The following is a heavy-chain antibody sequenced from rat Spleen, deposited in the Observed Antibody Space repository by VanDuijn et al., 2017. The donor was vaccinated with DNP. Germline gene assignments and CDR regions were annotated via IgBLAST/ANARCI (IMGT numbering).Heavy chain of an antibody. V-gene: IGHV3-1*01. CDR3: ARGNDGYYPNWYFDF. CDR2: ISYSGST. J-gene: IGHJ1*01. Sequence: EVQLQESGPGLVKPSQSLSLTCSVTGYSITSNYWAWIRKFPGNKMEWIGYISYSGSTGYNPSLKSRISITRDTSKNQFFLQLNSISTEGTAIYYCARGNDGYYPNWYFDFWGPGTMVTESS. D-gene: IGHD1-12*03. CDR1: GYSITSNY.